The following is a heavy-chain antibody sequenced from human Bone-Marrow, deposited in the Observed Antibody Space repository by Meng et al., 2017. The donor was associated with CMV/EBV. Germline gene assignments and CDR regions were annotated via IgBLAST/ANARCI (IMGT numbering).Heavy chain of an antibody. D-gene: IGHD1-26*01. CDR1: GFSFSSYE. CDR2: ITSSGSTI. Sequence: LSLTCAASGFSFSSYEMNWVRQAPGKGLEWISYITSSGSTIYYADSVKGRFTISRDNAKNSLYLQMNSLRVEDTAVYYCARGRSGISWGQGTLVTVSS. V-gene: IGHV3-48*03. J-gene: IGHJ5*02. CDR3: ARGRSGIS.